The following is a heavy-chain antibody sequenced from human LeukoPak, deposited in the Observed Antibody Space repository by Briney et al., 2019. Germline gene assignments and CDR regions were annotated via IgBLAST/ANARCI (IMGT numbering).Heavy chain of an antibody. V-gene: IGHV3-21*01. D-gene: IGHD3-22*01. CDR3: ARDSGFLFMRY. CDR2: ISSSSSYI. Sequence: GGSLRLSCAASGFTFNSFTMNWVRQAPGKGLEWVSSISSSSSYIYYAGSLKGRFTISRDNAKNSLYLQMNSLRAEDTAVYYCARDSGFLFMRYWGQGTLVTVSS. J-gene: IGHJ4*02. CDR1: GFTFNSFT.